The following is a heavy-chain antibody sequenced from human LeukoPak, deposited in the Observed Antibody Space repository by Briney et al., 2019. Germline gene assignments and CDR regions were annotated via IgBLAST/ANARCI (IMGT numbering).Heavy chain of an antibody. Sequence: GGSLRLSCAASGVTVSSHYMNWVRRAPGKGLEWLSVIFGIDGTSYADSVKGRFTNSRDNSKNTVYLQMNSLRAEDTAVYYCAKDLLYWGQGTLVTVSP. D-gene: IGHD1-26*01. CDR1: GVTVSSHY. CDR2: IFGIDGT. CDR3: AKDLLY. J-gene: IGHJ4*02. V-gene: IGHV3-53*01.